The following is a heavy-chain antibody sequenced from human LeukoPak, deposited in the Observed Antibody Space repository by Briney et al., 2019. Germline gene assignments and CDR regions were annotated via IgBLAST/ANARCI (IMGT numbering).Heavy chain of an antibody. V-gene: IGHV4-34*01. CDR3: ARRRYYGPESHWYFDL. CDR1: GGSFSGYY. D-gene: IGHD3-10*01. J-gene: IGHJ2*01. Sequence: KASETLSLTCAVYGGSFSGYYWSWIRQPPGKGLEWIGEITHGGSTNYNPSLKSRVTISLDTSKNQFSLKLSSVTAADTSMYYCARRRYYGPESHWYFDLWGRGTLVTVSS. CDR2: ITHGGST.